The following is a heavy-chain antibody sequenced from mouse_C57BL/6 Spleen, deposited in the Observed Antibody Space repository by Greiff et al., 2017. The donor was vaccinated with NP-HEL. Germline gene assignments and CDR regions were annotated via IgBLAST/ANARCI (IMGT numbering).Heavy chain of an antibody. J-gene: IGHJ2*01. V-gene: IGHV1-69*01. CDR3: ASSYYSNWGYFDY. D-gene: IGHD2-5*01. CDR2: IDPSDSYT. Sequence: QVQLQQPGAELVMPGASVKLSCKASGYTFTSYWMHWVKQRPGQGLEWIGEIDPSDSYTNYNQKFKGKSTLTVDKSSSTAYMQLSSLTSEDSAVYYCASSYYSNWGYFDYGGQGTTLTVSS. CDR1: GYTFTSYW.